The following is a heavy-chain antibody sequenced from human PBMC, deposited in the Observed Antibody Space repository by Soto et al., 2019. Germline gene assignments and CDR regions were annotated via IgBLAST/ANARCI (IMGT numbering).Heavy chain of an antibody. Sequence: ASVKVSCKASGYTFTGYYMHWVRQAPGQGLEWMGWINPNSGGTNYAQKFQGWVTMTRDTSISTAYMELSRLRSDDTAVYYCARGGGYDYEVRPLFDYWGQGTLVTVSS. CDR3: ARGGGYDYEVRPLFDY. V-gene: IGHV1-2*04. D-gene: IGHD5-12*01. CDR2: INPNSGGT. CDR1: GYTFTGYY. J-gene: IGHJ4*02.